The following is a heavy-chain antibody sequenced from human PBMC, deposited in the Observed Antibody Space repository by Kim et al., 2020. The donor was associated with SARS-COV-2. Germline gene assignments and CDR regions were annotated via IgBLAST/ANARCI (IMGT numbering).Heavy chain of an antibody. Sequence: GGSLRLSCAASGFSFNDYGMHWVRQAPGKGLEWVSGINWNGDSTGYADSVKGRFIISRENAKSSLYLQLNSLRAEDTALYYCARDPSSVRFNYYMDVWGKGTTVTASS. J-gene: IGHJ6*03. CDR3: ARDPSSVRFNYYMDV. D-gene: IGHD3-10*01. V-gene: IGHV3-20*04. CDR2: INWNGDST. CDR1: GFSFNDYG.